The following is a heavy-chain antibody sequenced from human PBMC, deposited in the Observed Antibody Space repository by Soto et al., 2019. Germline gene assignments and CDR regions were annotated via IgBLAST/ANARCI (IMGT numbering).Heavy chain of an antibody. J-gene: IGHJ6*02. CDR1: GFTFSSYA. V-gene: IGHV3-23*01. CDR2: ISGSGGST. CDR3: VAGRRGDYYYGMDV. D-gene: IGHD6-19*01. Sequence: GGSLRLSCAASGFTFSSYAMSCVRQAPGKGLEWVSAISGSGGSTYYADSVKGRFTISRDNSKNTLYLQMNSLRAEDTAVYYGVAGRRGDYYYGMDVWGQGTTVTVS.